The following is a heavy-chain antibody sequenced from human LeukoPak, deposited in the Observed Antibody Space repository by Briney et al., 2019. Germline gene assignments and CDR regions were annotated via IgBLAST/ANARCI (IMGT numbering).Heavy chain of an antibody. V-gene: IGHV3-30*02. CDR3: AKDHRRIVGATKGMDV. J-gene: IGHJ6*03. D-gene: IGHD1-26*01. Sequence: GGSLRLSCAASGFTFSSYGMHWVRQAPGKGLEWVAFIRYDGSNKYYADSVKGRFTISRDNSKNTLYLQMNSLRAEDTAVYYCAKDHRRIVGATKGMDVWGKGTTVTVSS. CDR1: GFTFSSYG. CDR2: IRYDGSNK.